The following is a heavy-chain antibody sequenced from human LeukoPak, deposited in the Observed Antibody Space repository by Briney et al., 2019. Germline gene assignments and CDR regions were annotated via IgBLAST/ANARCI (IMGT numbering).Heavy chain of an antibody. CDR3: ARGRTTGEGIDF. Sequence: GGSLRLSCAASGFTFSNFDMHWVRQATGRGLEWVSAIGTAGDTYYPGSVKGRFTISRENAKNSLYLQMHSLRAGDTAVYYCARGRTTGEGIDFGGKGTTVTVSS. J-gene: IGHJ6*04. CDR1: GFTFSNFD. CDR2: IGTAGDT. V-gene: IGHV3-13*01. D-gene: IGHD3-10*01.